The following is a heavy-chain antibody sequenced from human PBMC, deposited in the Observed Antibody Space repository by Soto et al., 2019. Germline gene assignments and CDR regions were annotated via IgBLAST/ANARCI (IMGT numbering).Heavy chain of an antibody. CDR3: ARKGVVVVPAASNWFDP. V-gene: IGHV4-39*01. J-gene: IGHJ5*02. CDR1: GGSISSSSYY. CDR2: IYYSGST. Sequence: QLQLQESGPGLVKPSETLSLTCTVSGGSISSSSYYWGWIRQPQGKGLEWSGSIYYSGSTYYNPSLKSRVTISGDTSKNQFSLKLSSVTAADTAVYYCARKGVVVVPAASNWFDPWGQGTLVTVSS. D-gene: IGHD2-2*01.